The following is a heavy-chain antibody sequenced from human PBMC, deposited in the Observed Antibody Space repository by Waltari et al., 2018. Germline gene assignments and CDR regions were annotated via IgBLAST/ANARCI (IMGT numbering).Heavy chain of an antibody. J-gene: IGHJ3*02. CDR1: GFTFSSYS. D-gene: IGHD3-3*01. Sequence: EVQLVESGGGLVKPGGSLSLSCAASGFTFSSYSMNWVRLALGKGLEWISAISSSSSERYYADSVKVRLTLCRDNAKNSLYLEMSRRRAEDTAVDYSEGEGVTILGVGTDDAVEIWGQVTMVTVSS. CDR2: ISSSSSER. CDR3: EGEGVTILGVGTDDAVEI. V-gene: IGHV3-21*01.